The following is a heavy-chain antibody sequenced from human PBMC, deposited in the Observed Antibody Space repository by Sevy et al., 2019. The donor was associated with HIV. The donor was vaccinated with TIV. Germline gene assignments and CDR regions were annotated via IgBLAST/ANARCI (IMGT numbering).Heavy chain of an antibody. J-gene: IGHJ6*02. CDR3: ARLLGRSSSTSSLYYYYYYGMDV. V-gene: IGHV1-8*01. D-gene: IGHD2-2*01. Sequence: ASVKVSCKASGYTFTSYDINWVRQATGQGLEWMVWMNPNSGNTGYAQKFQGRVTMTRNTSISTAYMELSSLRSEDTAVYYCARLLGRSSSTSSLYYYYYYGMDVWGQGTTVTVSS. CDR1: GYTFTSYD. CDR2: MNPNSGNT.